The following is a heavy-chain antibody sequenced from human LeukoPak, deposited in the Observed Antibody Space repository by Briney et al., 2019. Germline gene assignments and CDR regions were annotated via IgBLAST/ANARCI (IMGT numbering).Heavy chain of an antibody. Sequence: PGGSLRLSCADSGFTFRSYSMNWVRQAPGKGLEWVSYISSSSSTIYYADSVKGRFTISRDNAKNSLYLQMNSLRAEDTAVYYCASGYSSSADDYWGQGTLVTVSS. J-gene: IGHJ4*02. CDR2: ISSSSSTI. CDR1: GFTFRSYS. V-gene: IGHV3-48*04. CDR3: ASGYSSSADDY. D-gene: IGHD6-6*01.